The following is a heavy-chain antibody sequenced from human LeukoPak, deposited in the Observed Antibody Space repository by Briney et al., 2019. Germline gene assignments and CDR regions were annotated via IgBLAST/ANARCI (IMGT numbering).Heavy chain of an antibody. CDR1: GGSISSYY. J-gene: IGHJ6*03. D-gene: IGHD6-13*01. CDR2: IYTSGST. V-gene: IGHV4-4*07. Sequence: SETLSLTCTVSGGSISSYYWSWIRQPAGKGLEWIGRIYTSGSTNHNPTLKSRVAMSVDTSKNQFSLKLSSVTAADTAVYYCARGLPSSSWQNYYYMDVWGKGTTVTVSS. CDR3: ARGLPSSSWQNYYYMDV.